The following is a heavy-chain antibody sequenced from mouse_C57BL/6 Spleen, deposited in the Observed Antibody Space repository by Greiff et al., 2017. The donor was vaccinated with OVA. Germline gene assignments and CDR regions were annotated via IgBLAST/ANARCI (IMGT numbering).Heavy chain of an antibody. Sequence: VQLQQPGAELVRPGSSVKLSCKASGYTFTSYWMHWVKQRPIQGLEWIGNIDPSDSETHYNQKFKDKATLTVDKSSSTAYMHLSSLTSEDSAVYYCSYTTVGALDYWGQGTTLTVSS. CDR2: IDPSDSET. D-gene: IGHD1-1*01. J-gene: IGHJ2*01. V-gene: IGHV1-52*01. CDR3: SYTTVGALDY. CDR1: GYTFTSYW.